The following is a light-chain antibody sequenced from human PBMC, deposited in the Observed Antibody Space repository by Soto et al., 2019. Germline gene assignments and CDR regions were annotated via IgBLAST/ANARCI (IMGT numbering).Light chain of an antibody. CDR2: AAS. Sequence: DIQMTQSPSSLSASVGGRVTITCRASQDISNFLAWYQQKPGERPQLLIYAASTLQPGVPSRCSGSCSGTDFTLTISSLRPEDFATYYCQQASSFPLTGGGGTKV. CDR3: QQASSFPLT. V-gene: IGKV1-12*01. J-gene: IGKJ4*01. CDR1: QDISNF.